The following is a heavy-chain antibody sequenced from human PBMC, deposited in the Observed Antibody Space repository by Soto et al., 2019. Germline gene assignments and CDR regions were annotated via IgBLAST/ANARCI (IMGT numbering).Heavy chain of an antibody. D-gene: IGHD2-15*01. CDR3: ARCRISYYCCMDV. Sequence: QVQLVQSGAEVKKPGSSVKVSCKASGGTFSSYAISCVRQAPGQVLGWMGRIITIFGTANYAQKFKGRVTITADAATMTACMELSSLRSEDEAVYYCARCRISYYCCMDVWGQGTTVTVSS. CDR1: GGTFSSYA. CDR2: IITIFGTA. V-gene: IGHV1-69*15. J-gene: IGHJ6*02.